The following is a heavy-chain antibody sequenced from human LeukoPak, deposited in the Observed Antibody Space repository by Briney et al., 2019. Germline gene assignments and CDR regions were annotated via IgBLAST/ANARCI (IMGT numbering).Heavy chain of an antibody. CDR3: ARDVLLWFGELSHHVFDY. J-gene: IGHJ4*02. CDR2: IDPNSGGT. V-gene: IGHV1-2*02. D-gene: IGHD3-10*01. CDR1: GYPFSVYY. Sequence: ASVKVSCKASGYPFSVYYMHWVRQAPGQGPEWMGWIDPNSGGTNYAQNFQGRVTMTTDTSISTAYMELSRLTSDDTAVYYCARDVLLWFGELSHHVFDYWGQGTLVTVSS.